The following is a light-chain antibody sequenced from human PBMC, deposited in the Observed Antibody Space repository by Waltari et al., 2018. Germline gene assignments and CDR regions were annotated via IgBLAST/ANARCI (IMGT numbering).Light chain of an antibody. CDR3: RQRRNWPLT. J-gene: IGKJ4*01. Sequence: SCRASQSVTNYVAWYQQKPGQAPRLLIYDTSNRATGIPARFSGSGFGTDFTLTISSLEPEDFAVYYCRQRRNWPLTFGGGTKVEIK. CDR2: DTS. V-gene: IGKV3-11*01. CDR1: QSVTNY.